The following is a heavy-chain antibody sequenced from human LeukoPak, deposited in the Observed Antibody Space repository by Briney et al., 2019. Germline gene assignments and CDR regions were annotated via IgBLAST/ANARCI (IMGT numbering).Heavy chain of an antibody. CDR2: IYYSGST. D-gene: IGHD4-23*01. CDR3: ARDGPRGNSRYFDL. Sequence: SQTLSLTCTVSGGSISSGGYYWSWIRQHPGKGLEWIGYIYYSGSTYYNPSLKSRVTISVDTSKNQFSLKLSSVTAADTAVYYCARDGPRGNSRYFDLWGRGTLVTVSS. V-gene: IGHV4-31*03. CDR1: GGSISSGGYY. J-gene: IGHJ2*01.